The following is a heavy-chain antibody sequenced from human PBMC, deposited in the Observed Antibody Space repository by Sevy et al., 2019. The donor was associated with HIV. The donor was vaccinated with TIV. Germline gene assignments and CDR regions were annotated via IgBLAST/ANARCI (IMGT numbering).Heavy chain of an antibody. J-gene: IGHJ4*02. CDR3: ARVPTFNYGSATYFDY. Sequence: ASVKVSCKTSGYNFASYGITWVRQAPGQGLEWMGWIGVYNGNANSAQNLQARFTMTTDTATSTAYMELTSLRSDDTAVYYCARVPTFNYGSATYFDYWGQGTLVTVSS. CDR2: IGVYNGNA. V-gene: IGHV1-18*01. CDR1: GYNFASYG. D-gene: IGHD3-10*01.